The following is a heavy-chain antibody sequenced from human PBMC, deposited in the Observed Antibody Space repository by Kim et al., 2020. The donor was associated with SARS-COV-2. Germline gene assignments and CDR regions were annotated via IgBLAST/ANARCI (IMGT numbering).Heavy chain of an antibody. CDR2: ISWNSGSI. CDR1: GFTFDDYA. V-gene: IGHV3-9*01. CDR3: AKDMGDGYCSGGSCYSSFDY. Sequence: GGSLRLSCAASGFTFDDYAMHWVRQAPGKGLEWVSGISWNSGSIGYADSVKGRFTISRDNAKNSLYLQMNSLRAEDTALYYCAKDMGDGYCSGGSCYSSFDYWGQGTLVTVSS. D-gene: IGHD2-15*01. J-gene: IGHJ4*02.